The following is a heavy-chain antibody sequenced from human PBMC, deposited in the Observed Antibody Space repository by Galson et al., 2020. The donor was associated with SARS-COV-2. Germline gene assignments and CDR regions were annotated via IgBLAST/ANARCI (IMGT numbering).Heavy chain of an antibody. Sequence: SETLSLTCAVYGGSFSGHYWSWIRQSPGKGLEWIGEITQSGSVNYNPSLKSRVTISADTSKNQFSLELRSVTAADTAVYYCARGLFQTTMVIVVFTGVSLYFDSWGQGTLVSVSS. V-gene: IGHV4-34*01. D-gene: IGHD3-22*01. CDR1: GGSFSGHY. CDR3: ARGLFQTTMVIVVFTGVSLYFDS. J-gene: IGHJ4*02. CDR2: ITQSGSV.